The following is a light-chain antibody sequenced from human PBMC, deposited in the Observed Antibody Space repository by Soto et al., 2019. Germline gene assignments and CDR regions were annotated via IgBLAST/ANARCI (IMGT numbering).Light chain of an antibody. V-gene: IGKV3-20*01. CDR1: QSVSSSY. CDR3: QQYGSSPRVT. Sequence: EIVLTQSPGTLSLSPGERATLSCRASQSVSSSYLAWYPQKPGQAPRLLIYGTSRRATGIPDRFSGSGSGTDFTLTISRLEPEDFAVYYCQQYGSSPRVTFGGGTKVEIK. CDR2: GTS. J-gene: IGKJ4*01.